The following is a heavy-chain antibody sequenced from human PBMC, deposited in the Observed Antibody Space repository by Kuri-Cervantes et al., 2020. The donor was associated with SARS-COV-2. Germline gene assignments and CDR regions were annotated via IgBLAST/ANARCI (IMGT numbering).Heavy chain of an antibody. J-gene: IGHJ6*02. CDR2: IIPIFGTA. V-gene: IGHV1-69*13. D-gene: IGHD2-2*01. Sequence: SAKVFCKASAGTFSSNAISWVLHAPGQGLEWMGAIIPIFGTANYAQKFQGRVTITADESTSTAYMELSSLRTEDTAVYYCARESPPCSSTSCYEWLRFRLYYDYGMDVWSQGTTVTVSS. CDR1: AGTFSSNA. CDR3: ARESPPCSSTSCYEWLRFRLYYDYGMDV.